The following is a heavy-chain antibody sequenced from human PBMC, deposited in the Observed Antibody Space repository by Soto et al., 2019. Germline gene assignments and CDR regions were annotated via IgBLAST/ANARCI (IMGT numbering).Heavy chain of an antibody. Sequence: PXGSLRLSCVASGFTFSNNAMSWVRQAPGKGLEWVSGITGSGAITYYADSVKGRFTISRDNSKNTLYLQMTSLRAGDTAVYYFAKGPGNNWFDLWGQGPLVTVSS. CDR3: AKGPGNNWFDL. CDR1: GFTFSNNA. V-gene: IGHV3-23*01. CDR2: ITGSGAIT. J-gene: IGHJ5*02.